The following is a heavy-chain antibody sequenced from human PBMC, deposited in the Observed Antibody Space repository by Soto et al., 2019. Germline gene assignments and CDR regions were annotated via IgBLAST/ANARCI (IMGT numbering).Heavy chain of an antibody. Sequence: ASVKVSCKASGYTFTSYAMHWVRQAPGQRLEWMGWINAGNGNTKYSQKFQDRVTITRDTSASTAYMELSSLRSEDTAVYYCARSPTFGGFDIWGQGTMVTVSS. CDR3: ARSPTFGGFDI. J-gene: IGHJ3*02. V-gene: IGHV1-3*01. CDR1: GYTFTSYA. D-gene: IGHD3-16*01. CDR2: INAGNGNT.